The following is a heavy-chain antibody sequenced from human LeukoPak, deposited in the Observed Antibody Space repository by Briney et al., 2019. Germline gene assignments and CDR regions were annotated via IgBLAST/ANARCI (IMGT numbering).Heavy chain of an antibody. J-gene: IGHJ4*02. CDR2: IYPGDSDT. CDR1: GYSFTSYW. V-gene: IGHV5-51*01. Sequence: GESLKISCKGSGYSFTSYWIGWVRQMPGKGQEWMGIIYPGDSDTRYSPSFQGQVTISADKSISTAYLQWSSLKASDTAMYYCATQVDTTMVARDYFFDYWGQGTLVTVSS. CDR3: ATQVDTTMVARDYFFDY. D-gene: IGHD5-18*01.